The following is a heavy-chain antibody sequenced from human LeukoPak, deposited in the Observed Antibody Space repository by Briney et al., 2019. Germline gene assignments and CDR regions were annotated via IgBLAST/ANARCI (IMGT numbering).Heavy chain of an antibody. CDR1: GGSISSYY. Sequence: SEILSLTCTVSGGSISSYYRSWIRQPPGKGLEWIGYIYYSGSTNYNPSLKSRVTISVDTSKNQFSLKLSSVTAADTAVYYCARDVSSYSGSYYFDYWGQGTLVTVSS. V-gene: IGHV4-59*01. J-gene: IGHJ4*02. D-gene: IGHD1-26*01. CDR3: ARDVSSYSGSYYFDY. CDR2: IYYSGST.